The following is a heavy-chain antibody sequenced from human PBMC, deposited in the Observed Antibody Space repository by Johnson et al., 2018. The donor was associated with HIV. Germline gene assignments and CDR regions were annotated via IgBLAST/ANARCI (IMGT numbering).Heavy chain of an antibody. CDR2: LRSNGGST. Sequence: MLLVESGGGLVKPGGSLRLSCAASGFTFSNAWMSWVRQAPGKGLEYVSALRSNGGSTYYANSVKGRFTISRDNSKNTLYLQMGSLRAEDTALYYCARSGAGAAFDIWGQGTMVTVSS. V-gene: IGHV3-64*01. J-gene: IGHJ3*02. CDR1: GFTFSNAW. D-gene: IGHD6-19*01. CDR3: ARSGAGAAFDI.